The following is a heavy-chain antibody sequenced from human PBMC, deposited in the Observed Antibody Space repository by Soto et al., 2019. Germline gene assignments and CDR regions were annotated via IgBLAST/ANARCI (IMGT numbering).Heavy chain of an antibody. J-gene: IGHJ6*03. Sequence: SETLSLTCAVYGGSFSGYYWSWIRQPPGKGLEWIGEINHSGSTNYNPSLKSRVTISVDTSKNQFSLKLSSLTAADTAVYYCARLSSITMVRGRPYMDVWGKGTTVTVSS. V-gene: IGHV4-34*01. CDR2: INHSGST. D-gene: IGHD3-10*01. CDR1: GGSFSGYY. CDR3: ARLSSITMVRGRPYMDV.